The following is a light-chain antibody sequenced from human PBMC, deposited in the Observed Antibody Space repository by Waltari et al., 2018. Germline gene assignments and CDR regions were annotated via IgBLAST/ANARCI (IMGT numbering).Light chain of an antibody. V-gene: IGLV6-57*01. J-gene: IGLJ3*02. CDR2: EDN. CDR3: QSYDSSNSWV. CDR1: SGRIASHY. Sequence: NFMLTQPHSVSESPGKTVTISCPRTSGRIASHYAQWYQQRPGSFPTTVIYEDNQRPSGVPDRFSGSIDSSSNSASLTISGLKTEDEADYYCQSYDSSNSWVFGGGTKLTVL.